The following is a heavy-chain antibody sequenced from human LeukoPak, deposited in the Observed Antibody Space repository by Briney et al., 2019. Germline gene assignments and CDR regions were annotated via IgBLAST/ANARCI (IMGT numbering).Heavy chain of an antibody. CDR3: TRGYYGSGSYYNGDY. Sequence: ASVKLSCKASGYTFTSYDINWVRQATGQGLKWMGWMNPNSGNTVSAQKFQRRVTMTRTTSTSTTYTEISSLRSEETAVYYCTRGYYGSGSYYNGDYWGQGTLVTVSS. V-gene: IGHV1-8*01. CDR1: GYTFTSYD. CDR2: MNPNSGNT. J-gene: IGHJ4*02. D-gene: IGHD3-10*01.